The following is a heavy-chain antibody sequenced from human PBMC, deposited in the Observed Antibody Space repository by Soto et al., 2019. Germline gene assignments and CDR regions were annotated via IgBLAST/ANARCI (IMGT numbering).Heavy chain of an antibody. CDR2: IYYSGST. Sequence: SETLSLTCTVSGGSISSGGYYWSWIRQHPGKGLEWIGYIYYSGSTYYNPSLKSRVTISVDTSKNQFSLKLSSVTAADTAVYYCAIVPTRYSQSTFDYRGQATLVTLSS. CDR3: AIVPTRYSQSTFDY. J-gene: IGHJ4*02. V-gene: IGHV4-31*03. D-gene: IGHD4-4*01. CDR1: GGSISSGGYY.